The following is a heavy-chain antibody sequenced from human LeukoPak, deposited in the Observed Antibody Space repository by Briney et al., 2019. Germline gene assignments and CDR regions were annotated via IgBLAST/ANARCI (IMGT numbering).Heavy chain of an antibody. CDR3: AKSPSAYCSGGSCYLDY. CDR1: VFTFRSYA. J-gene: IGHJ4*02. D-gene: IGHD2-15*01. Sequence: VGSLRLSCAPSVFTFRSYAMSWVRKALGKGLECGSPFSGSGGSTSSADSVKGRFTISRDNSKNTLYLQMNSLRAEDTAVYYCAKSPSAYCSGGSCYLDYWGQGTLVTVSS. CDR2: FSGSGGST. V-gene: IGHV3-23*01.